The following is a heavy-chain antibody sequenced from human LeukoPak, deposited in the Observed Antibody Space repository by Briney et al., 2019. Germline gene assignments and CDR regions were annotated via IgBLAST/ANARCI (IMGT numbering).Heavy chain of an antibody. CDR2: IHPSGSS. D-gene: IGHD1-26*01. CDR3: ARDGNVERPYDS. V-gene: IGHV4-4*07. Sequence: SETLSLTCTVSGGSISGYFWSWIRQPAGKGLEWIGRIHPSGSSNYNPSLKSRLTMSVDTSKNQFSLNLSSVTAADTAVYLYARDGNVERPYDSWGQGTLVTVSP. J-gene: IGHJ4*02. CDR1: GGSISGYF.